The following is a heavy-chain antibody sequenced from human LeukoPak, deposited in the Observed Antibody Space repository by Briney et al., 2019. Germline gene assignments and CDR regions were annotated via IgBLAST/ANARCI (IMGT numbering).Heavy chain of an antibody. CDR2: IYSGGST. CDR1: GFTVGSNY. D-gene: IGHD5-12*01. Sequence: GGSLRLSCAASGFTVGSNYMSWVRQAPGKGLEWVSVIYSGGSTYYADSVKGRFTISRGNSKNTLYLQMNSLRAEDTAVYYCASRDGYNLDYYYGMDVWGQGTTVTVSS. CDR3: ASRDGYNLDYYYGMDV. J-gene: IGHJ6*02. V-gene: IGHV3-66*01.